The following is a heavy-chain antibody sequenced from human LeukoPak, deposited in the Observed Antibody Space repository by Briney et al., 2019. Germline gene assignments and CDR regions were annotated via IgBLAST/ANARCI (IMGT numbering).Heavy chain of an antibody. Sequence: GESLNISCQGSGYRFTSYWITWVRQMPGKGLEWMGTIDPSDSYTKYSPSFQGHVTISADKSISTAYLQWSSLKASDTAIYYCARPGYCSGGSCYSYFQHWGQGTLVTVSS. V-gene: IGHV5-10-1*01. CDR3: ARPGYCSGGSCYSYFQH. CDR1: GYRFTSYW. D-gene: IGHD2-15*01. CDR2: IDPSDSYT. J-gene: IGHJ1*01.